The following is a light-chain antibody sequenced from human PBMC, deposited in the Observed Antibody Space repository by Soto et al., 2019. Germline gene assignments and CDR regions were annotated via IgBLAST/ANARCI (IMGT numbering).Light chain of an antibody. CDR1: QTVSGSQ. V-gene: IGKV3D-20*02. Sequence: EIELTQSPGTLSLSPGERATLSCRASQTVSGSQLAWYQQRPGQPPRLLIFDASRRATGIPDRFSGSGSGTDFSLTISRLEPEDFAVYYCQQRSNWPLTFGGGTKVDIK. CDR2: DAS. CDR3: QQRSNWPLT. J-gene: IGKJ4*01.